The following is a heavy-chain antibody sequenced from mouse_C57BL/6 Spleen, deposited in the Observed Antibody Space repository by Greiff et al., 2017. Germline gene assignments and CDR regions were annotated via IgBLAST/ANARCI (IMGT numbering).Heavy chain of an antibody. D-gene: IGHD1-1*01. V-gene: IGHV1-76*01. Sequence: QVQLQQSGAELVRPGASVKLSCKASGYTFTDYYINWVKQRPGQGLEWIARIYPGSGNTYYNEKFKGKATLTAEKSSCTAYMPLSSLTSEDSAVYFCARDGSSSYYAMDYWGQGTSVTVSS. CDR3: ARDGSSSYYAMDY. CDR1: GYTFTDYY. CDR2: IYPGSGNT. J-gene: IGHJ4*01.